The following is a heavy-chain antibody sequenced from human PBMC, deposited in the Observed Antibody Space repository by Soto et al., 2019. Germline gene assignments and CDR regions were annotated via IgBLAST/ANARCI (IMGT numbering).Heavy chain of an antibody. CDR1: GGSFSGYY. Sequence: SSETLSLTCAVYGGSFSGYYWSWIRQPPGKGLEWIGEINHSGSTNYNPSLKSRVTISVDTSKNQFSLKLSSVTAADTAVYYCARGYCSGGSCYSEDYWGQGTLVTVSS. J-gene: IGHJ4*02. CDR3: ARGYCSGGSCYSEDY. D-gene: IGHD2-15*01. CDR2: INHSGST. V-gene: IGHV4-34*01.